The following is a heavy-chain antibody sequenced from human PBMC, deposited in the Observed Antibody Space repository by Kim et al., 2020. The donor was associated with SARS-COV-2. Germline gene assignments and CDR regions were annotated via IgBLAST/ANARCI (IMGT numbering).Heavy chain of an antibody. CDR3: ARGSLGGDYYYYGMDV. Sequence: KVQGRVTITADESTSTAYMELSSLRSEDTAVYYCARGSLGGDYYYYGMDVWGQGTTVTVSS. J-gene: IGHJ6*02. D-gene: IGHD3-16*01. V-gene: IGHV1-69*01.